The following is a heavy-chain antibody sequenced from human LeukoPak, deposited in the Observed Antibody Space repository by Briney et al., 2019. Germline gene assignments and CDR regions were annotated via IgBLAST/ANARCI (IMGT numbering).Heavy chain of an antibody. CDR2: IIPIFGTA. CDR1: GGTFSSYA. D-gene: IGHD4-17*01. V-gene: IGHV1-69*05. J-gene: IGHJ4*02. Sequence: SVKVSCKASGGTFSSYAISWGRQAPGQGLEWMGRIIPIFGTANYAQKFQGRVTITTDESMSTAYMELSSLRSEDTAVYYCARATHGDSHLYYWGQGTLVTVSS. CDR3: ARATHGDSHLYY.